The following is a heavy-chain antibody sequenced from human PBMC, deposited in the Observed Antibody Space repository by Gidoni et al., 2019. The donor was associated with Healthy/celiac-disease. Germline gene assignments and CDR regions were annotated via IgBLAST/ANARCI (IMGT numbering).Heavy chain of an antibody. V-gene: IGHV1-69*04. CDR2: IIPILGIA. J-gene: IGHJ4*02. CDR1: GGTFSSYA. CDR3: ARAHYYYDSSGLVDY. D-gene: IGHD3-22*01. Sequence: QVQLVQSGAEVKKPGSSVKVSCKASGGTFSSYAISWVRQAPGQGLEWMGRIIPILGIANYAQKFQGRVTITADKSTSTAYMELSSLRSEDTAVYYCARAHYYYDSSGLVDYWGQGTLVTVSS.